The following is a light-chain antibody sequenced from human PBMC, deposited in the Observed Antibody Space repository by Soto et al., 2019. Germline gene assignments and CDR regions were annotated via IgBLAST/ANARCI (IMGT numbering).Light chain of an antibody. V-gene: IGKV1-5*01. CDR3: QQCHRYLT. CDR2: DAS. Sequence: DIQMTQSPSTLSASVGDRVTITCRASQSISSWLAWYQQKPGKAPKLLIYDASSLESGVPSRFSGSGSGTEFTLTISSLQPDDIATYYCQQCHRYLTFGQGTKVDIK. J-gene: IGKJ1*01. CDR1: QSISSW.